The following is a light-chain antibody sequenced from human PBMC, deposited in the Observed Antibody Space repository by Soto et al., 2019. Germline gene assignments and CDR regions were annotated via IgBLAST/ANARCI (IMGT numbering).Light chain of an antibody. J-gene: IGKJ4*01. Sequence: ETVLTQSPATLSLSPGGRATLSCSASDSVSNSLAWYQHKPGQAPRLLIYNASNRATGIPARFSGSGSGTDFTLTISSLEPEDFAVYFCQHRAGWPPALTFGGGTKVDI. CDR1: DSVSNS. CDR3: QHRAGWPPALT. CDR2: NAS. V-gene: IGKV3-11*01.